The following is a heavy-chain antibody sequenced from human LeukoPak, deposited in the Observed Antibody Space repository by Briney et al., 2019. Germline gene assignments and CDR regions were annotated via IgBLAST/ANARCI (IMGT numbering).Heavy chain of an antibody. CDR1: YVSISSSNW. CDR2: IYHSGST. D-gene: IGHD2-15*01. Sequence: PSETLSLTCGVSYVSISSSNWWSWVRQPPGKGLEWIGEIYHSGSTNYNPSLKSRVTMSVDKSNNQFSLKLTSVTAADTAVYYCARGGYLSYYFDYWGQGTQVTVSS. J-gene: IGHJ4*02. CDR3: ARGGYLSYYFDY. V-gene: IGHV4-4*02.